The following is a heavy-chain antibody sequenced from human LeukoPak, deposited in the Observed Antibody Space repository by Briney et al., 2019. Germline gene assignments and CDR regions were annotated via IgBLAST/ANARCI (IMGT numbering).Heavy chain of an antibody. Sequence: SQTLSLTCTVSGGSISSGDYYWSWIRQPPGKGLEWIGYIYYSGSTYYNPSLKSRVTISVDTSKNQFSLMLSSVTAADTAVYYCARDQGDSSGSGFDPWGQGTLVTVSS. D-gene: IGHD6-19*01. CDR2: IYYSGST. V-gene: IGHV4-30-4*08. CDR3: ARDQGDSSGSGFDP. J-gene: IGHJ5*02. CDR1: GGSISSGDYY.